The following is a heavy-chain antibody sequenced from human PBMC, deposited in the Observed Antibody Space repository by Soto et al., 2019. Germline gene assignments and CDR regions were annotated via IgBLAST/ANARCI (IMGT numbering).Heavy chain of an antibody. D-gene: IGHD6-13*01. CDR2: IIPIFGTA. CDR1: GGTFSSYA. V-gene: IGHV1-69*13. J-gene: IGHJ4*02. CDR3: ARGLPGYSSHPHPGY. Sequence: ASVKVSCKASGGTFSSYAISWVRQAPGQGLEWMGGIIPIFGTANYAQKFQGRVTITADESTSTAYMELSSPRSEDTAVYYCARGLPGYSSHPHPGYCGTGTLVTVSS.